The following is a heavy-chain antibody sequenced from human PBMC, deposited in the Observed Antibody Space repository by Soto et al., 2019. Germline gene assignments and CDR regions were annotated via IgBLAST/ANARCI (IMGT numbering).Heavy chain of an antibody. Sequence: GGSLRLSCAASGFTFSSYSMNWVRQAPGKGLEWVSSISSSSSYIYYADSVKGGFTISRDNAKNSLYLKMNSLRAEDTAVYYCASTRVDFDYWGQGTLVTVSS. D-gene: IGHD2-15*01. CDR1: GFTFSSYS. CDR2: ISSSSSYI. J-gene: IGHJ4*02. CDR3: ASTRVDFDY. V-gene: IGHV3-21*01.